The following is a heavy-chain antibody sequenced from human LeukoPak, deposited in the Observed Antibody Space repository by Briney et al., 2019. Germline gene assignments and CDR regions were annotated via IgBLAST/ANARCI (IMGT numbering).Heavy chain of an antibody. CDR1: GGAFSSFA. V-gene: IGHV1-69*05. J-gene: IGHJ6*03. D-gene: IGHD4-17*01. Sequence: SVKASCKASGGAFSSFAISWVRQVPGQGLEWMGGIIPAINTTNYAQKFQGRVTVTTDESTSTAYMELSSLKSEDTAVYYCARGGETTVIPFYFYYMDVWGKGTTVTVSS. CDR3: ARGGETTVIPFYFYYMDV. CDR2: IIPAINTT.